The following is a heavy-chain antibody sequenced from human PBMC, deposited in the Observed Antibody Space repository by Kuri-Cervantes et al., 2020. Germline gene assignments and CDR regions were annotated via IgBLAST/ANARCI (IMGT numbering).Heavy chain of an antibody. J-gene: IGHJ6*03. CDR3: AEAGYSSSWYDYYYYYYMDV. V-gene: IGHV3-33*06. D-gene: IGHD6-13*01. Sequence: GESLKISCAASGFTFSNYGMHWVRQAPGKGLEWVAVIWHDGSNRYYADSVKGRFTISRGNSKNTLYLQMNSLRAEDTAVYYCAEAGYSSSWYDYYYYYYMDVWGKGTTVTVSS. CDR2: IWHDGSNR. CDR1: GFTFSNYG.